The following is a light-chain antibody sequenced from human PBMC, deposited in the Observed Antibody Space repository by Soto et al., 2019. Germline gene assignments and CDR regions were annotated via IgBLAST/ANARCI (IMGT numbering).Light chain of an antibody. CDR1: SGHSSYA. V-gene: IGLV4-69*01. J-gene: IGLJ3*02. Sequence: QLVLTQSPSASASLGASVKLTCTLSSGHSSYAIAWHQQQPEKGPRYLMKLNSDGSHSKGDGIPDRFSGSSSGAERYLTIPRLQSEDEADYYCQTWGTGPWVFGGGTKLTVL. CDR3: QTWGTGPWV. CDR2: LNSDGSH.